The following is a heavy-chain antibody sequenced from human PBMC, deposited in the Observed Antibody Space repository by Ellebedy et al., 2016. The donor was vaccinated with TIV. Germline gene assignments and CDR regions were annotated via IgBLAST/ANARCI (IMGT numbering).Heavy chain of an antibody. V-gene: IGHV3-9*01. CDR1: GFTFDDYA. CDR2: ITWNSATI. J-gene: IGHJ5*02. CDR3: AKAPGITTCRFDP. Sequence: SLKISCAASGFTFDDYAMHWVRQVPGKGLEWVSGITWNSATIAYADSVKGRFIISRDNAKKSLYLQMNSLRPEDTALYYCAKAPGITTCRFDPWGQGTLVTVSS. D-gene: IGHD1-14*01.